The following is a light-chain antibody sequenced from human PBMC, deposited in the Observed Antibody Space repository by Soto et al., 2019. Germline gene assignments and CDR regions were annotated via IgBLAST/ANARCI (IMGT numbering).Light chain of an antibody. J-gene: IGLJ1*01. V-gene: IGLV1-44*01. Sequence: QSVLTQPPSVSGTPGQRVTISCSGSRSSIGSNTVNWYQHLPGSAPKLLIYSNNHRPSGVPDRFSASKAGASASLAISGLQSEDEGDYYCAAWDASLGGFYVFGSGTKVP. CDR1: RSSIGSNT. CDR3: AAWDASLGGFYV. CDR2: SNN.